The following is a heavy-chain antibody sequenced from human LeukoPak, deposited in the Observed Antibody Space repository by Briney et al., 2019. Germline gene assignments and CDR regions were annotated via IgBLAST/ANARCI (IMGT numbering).Heavy chain of an antibody. V-gene: IGHV3-21*01. CDR1: GFTFSSYS. D-gene: IGHD2-15*01. CDR3: ATLGWGYCSGGSCSLIDY. CDR2: ISSSSSYI. J-gene: IGHJ4*02. Sequence: GGSLRLSCAASGFTFSSYSMNWVRQAPGKGLEWVSSISSSSSYIYYADSVKGRFTISRDNARNSLYLQMNSLRAEDTAVYYYATLGWGYCSGGSCSLIDYWGQGTLVTVSS.